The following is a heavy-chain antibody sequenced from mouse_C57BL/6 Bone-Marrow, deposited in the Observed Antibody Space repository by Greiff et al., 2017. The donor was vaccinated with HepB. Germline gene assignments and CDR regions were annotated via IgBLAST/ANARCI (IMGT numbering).Heavy chain of an antibody. Sequence: QVQLQQSGAELARPGASVKLSCKASGYTFTSYGISWVKQRTGQGLEWIGEIYPRSGNTYYNEKFKGKATLTADKSSSTAYMELRSLTSEDSAVYFCARCPWDGGYFDVWGTGTTVTVSS. D-gene: IGHD4-1*01. CDR3: ARCPWDGGYFDV. CDR1: GYTFTSYG. CDR2: IYPRSGNT. V-gene: IGHV1-81*01. J-gene: IGHJ1*03.